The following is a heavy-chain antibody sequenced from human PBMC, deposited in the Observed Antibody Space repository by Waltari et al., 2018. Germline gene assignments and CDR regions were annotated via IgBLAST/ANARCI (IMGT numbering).Heavy chain of an antibody. D-gene: IGHD5-12*01. V-gene: IGHV3-7*01. CDR3: ARDSRDGYNPGDY. J-gene: IGHJ4*02. Sequence: EVQLVESGGGLVQPGGSLRLSCAASGFTFSSYWMSWVRQAPGKGVEWVANIKQDGSEKYYVDSVKGRFTISRDNAKNSLYLQMNSLRAEDTAVYYCARDSRDGYNPGDYWGQGTLVTVSS. CDR2: IKQDGSEK. CDR1: GFTFSSYW.